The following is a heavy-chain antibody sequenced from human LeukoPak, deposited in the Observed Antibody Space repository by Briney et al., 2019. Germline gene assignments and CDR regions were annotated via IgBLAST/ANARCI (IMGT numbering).Heavy chain of an antibody. V-gene: IGHV1-2*02. CDR3: ATSGYSDYGYFDY. D-gene: IGHD5-12*01. CDR1: GYTFTGYY. Sequence: ASVKVSCKASGYTFTGYYMHWVRQAPGQGLEWMGWINPNSGGTNYQGRVTMTRDTSISTAYMELNRLRSDDTAMYYCATSGYSDYGYFDYWGQVTLVTVSS. CDR2: INPNSGGT. J-gene: IGHJ4*02.